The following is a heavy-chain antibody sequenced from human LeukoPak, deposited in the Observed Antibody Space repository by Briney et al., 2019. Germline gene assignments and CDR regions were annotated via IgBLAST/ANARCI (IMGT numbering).Heavy chain of an antibody. CDR2: IGPTGSDR. CDR1: GLTFSTSG. Sequence: GGTLRLSCTASGLTFSTSGFNWVRQAPGKGLEWVASIGPTGSDRYHADSIKGGFTISSTNANNFLHRQMNSLRAEDTAVYYCAAESNGRHYDYWGQGTLLTVSS. CDR3: AAESNGRHYDY. D-gene: IGHD2-8*01. J-gene: IGHJ4*02. V-gene: IGHV3-21*06.